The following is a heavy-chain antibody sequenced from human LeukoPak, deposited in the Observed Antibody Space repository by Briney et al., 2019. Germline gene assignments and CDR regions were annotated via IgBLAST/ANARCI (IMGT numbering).Heavy chain of an antibody. CDR2: IIPIFGTA. V-gene: IGHV1-69*06. Sequence: SVKVSCKASGGTFSSYAISWVRQAPGQGLEWMGGIIPIFGTAIYAQKFQGRVTITAYKATSTAYMELSSLRSEDTAVYYCARAEVSYYDFWSGYYRNWFDPWGQGTLVTVSS. CDR3: ARAEVSYYDFWSGYYRNWFDP. J-gene: IGHJ5*02. CDR1: GGTFSSYA. D-gene: IGHD3-3*01.